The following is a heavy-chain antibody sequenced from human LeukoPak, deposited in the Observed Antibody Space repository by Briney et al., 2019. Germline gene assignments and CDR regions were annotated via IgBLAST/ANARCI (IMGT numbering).Heavy chain of an antibody. CDR1: GYTFTGYY. D-gene: IGHD4-23*01. V-gene: IGHV1-2*02. CDR2: INPNSGGT. J-gene: IGHJ3*02. Sequence: GASVKVSCKASGYTFTGYYMHWVRQAPGQGLEWMGWINPNSGGTNYAQKFQGRVSMTRDTSISTAYMDLSRLTSDDTAVYYCARGYGGRVSDAFDIWGQGTMVTVSS. CDR3: ARGYGGRVSDAFDI.